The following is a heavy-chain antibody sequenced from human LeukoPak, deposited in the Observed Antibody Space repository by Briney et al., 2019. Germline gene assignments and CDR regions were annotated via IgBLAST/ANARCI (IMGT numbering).Heavy chain of an antibody. CDR3: ARVSSNWDTYFHY. Sequence: GASVTVSCKASGYTFTAYSMHWVRQAPGQGLEWMGWINPNSGGTNYAQKFQDRVTMTRDTSINTAYMELSGLRSDDTAVFYCARVSSNWDTYFHYWGQGSLVTVSS. D-gene: IGHD7-27*01. V-gene: IGHV1-2*02. CDR1: GYTFTAYS. J-gene: IGHJ4*02. CDR2: INPNSGGT.